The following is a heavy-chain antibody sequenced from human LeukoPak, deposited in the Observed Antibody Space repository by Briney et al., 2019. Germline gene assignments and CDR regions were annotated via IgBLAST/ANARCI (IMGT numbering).Heavy chain of an antibody. V-gene: IGHV3-9*03. D-gene: IGHD6-19*01. CDR1: GFTFDDYA. CDR2: ISWNSGSI. J-gene: IGHJ3*02. CDR3: AKDIGYSSGWYSAFDI. Sequence: GGSLRLSCAASGFTFDDYAMHWVRQAPGKGLEWVSGISWNSGSIGYADSVKGRFTISRDNAKNSLYLKMNRLRAEDMALYYCAKDIGYSSGWYSAFDIWGQGTMVTVSS.